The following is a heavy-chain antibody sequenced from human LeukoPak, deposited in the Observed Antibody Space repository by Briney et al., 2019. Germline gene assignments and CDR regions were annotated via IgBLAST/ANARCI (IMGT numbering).Heavy chain of an antibody. Sequence: SETLSLTCNVSGGSISSYYWSWIRQPPGKGLEWIGYIYYSGSTNYNPSLKSRVTISVDMSKNQFSLKLSSVTAADTAVYYCARLGRSSAHWRYYYYYMDVWGKGTTVTVSS. CDR3: ARLGRSSAHWRYYYYYMDV. D-gene: IGHD2-15*01. CDR1: GGSISSYY. J-gene: IGHJ6*03. CDR2: IYYSGST. V-gene: IGHV4-59*08.